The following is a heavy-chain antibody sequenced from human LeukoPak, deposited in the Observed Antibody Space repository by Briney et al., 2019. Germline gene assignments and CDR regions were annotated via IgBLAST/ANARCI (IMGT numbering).Heavy chain of an antibody. CDR3: ARDGYPGDGYKYGIDY. CDR1: GFTFSSYA. D-gene: IGHD5-18*01. V-gene: IGHV3-74*01. J-gene: IGHJ4*02. Sequence: PGRSLRLSCAASGFTFSSYAMHWVRQAPGKGLVWGSRINTDGTTTVYADSVRGRFTISRDNAKNTLYLQMNSLGVEDTAVYYCARDGYPGDGYKYGIDYWGQGTLVTVSS. CDR2: INTDGTTT.